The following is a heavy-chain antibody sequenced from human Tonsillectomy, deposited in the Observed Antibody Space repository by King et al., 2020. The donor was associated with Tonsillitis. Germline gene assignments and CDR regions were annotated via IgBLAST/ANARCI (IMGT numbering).Heavy chain of an antibody. V-gene: IGHV3-30*04. J-gene: IGHJ4*02. CDR2: ILYVVRRN. Sequence: VQLVESGGGVVQPGRSLRLSCAASGFTFSRYASHGVRQAPVKGLEWGAVILYVVRRNHYADSVKGRFTISRDNSKNTVDLQMNSLRAEDTAVYYCARDKESGSFYGYFENWGQGALVTVSS. D-gene: IGHD1-26*01. CDR3: ARDKESGSFYGYFEN. CDR1: GFTFSRYA.